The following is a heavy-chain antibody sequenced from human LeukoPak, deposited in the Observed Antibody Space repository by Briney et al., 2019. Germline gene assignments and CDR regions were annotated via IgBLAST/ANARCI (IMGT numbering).Heavy chain of an antibody. CDR2: MSGSGGST. Sequence: GGSLRLSCAASGFTFSTYAMSWVHQAPGKGLEWVSVMSGSGGSTYYADSVKGRFTISRDNSKNTLYLQMNSLRAEDTAVYYCAKLGVTFGGVCFDYWGQGTLVTVSS. CDR3: AKLGVTFGGVCFDY. D-gene: IGHD3-16*01. CDR1: GFTFSTYA. J-gene: IGHJ4*02. V-gene: IGHV3-23*01.